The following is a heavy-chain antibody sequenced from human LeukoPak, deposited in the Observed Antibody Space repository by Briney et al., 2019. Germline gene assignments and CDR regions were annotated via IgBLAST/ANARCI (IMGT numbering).Heavy chain of an antibody. CDR2: ISSSGSTI. V-gene: IGHV3-48*03. D-gene: IGHD2-15*01. CDR1: GFTFSSYE. J-gene: IGHJ4*02. Sequence: GGSLRLSCAASGFTFSSYEMNWVRQAPGKGLEWVSYISSSGSTIYYADSVKGRFTISRDNAKNSLYLQMNSLRAEDTAVYYCARDAPGGVCSGGSCFDYWGQGTLVTVSP. CDR3: ARDAPGGVCSGGSCFDY.